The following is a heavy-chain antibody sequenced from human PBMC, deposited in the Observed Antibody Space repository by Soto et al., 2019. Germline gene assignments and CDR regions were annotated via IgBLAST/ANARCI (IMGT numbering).Heavy chain of an antibody. Sequence: EVQLLESGGGLVQPGGSLRLSYAASGFTFSSYAMSWVRQAPGKGLEWVSAISGSGGSTYYADSVKGRFTISRDNSKNTLYLQMNSLRAEDTAVYYCAKDSSSFPHGPPDDYWGQGTLVTVSS. J-gene: IGHJ4*02. CDR1: GFTFSSYA. V-gene: IGHV3-23*01. CDR2: ISGSGGST. CDR3: AKDSSSFPHGPPDDY. D-gene: IGHD6-6*01.